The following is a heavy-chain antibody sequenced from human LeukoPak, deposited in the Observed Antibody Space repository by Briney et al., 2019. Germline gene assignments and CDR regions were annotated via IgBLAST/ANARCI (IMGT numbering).Heavy chain of an antibody. CDR3: GSTYSSSLYFDY. V-gene: IGHV4-59*08. CDR2: IYYSGST. Sequence: SETLSLTCTVSGGSISSYYWSWIRQPPGKGLEWIGYIYYSGSTNYNPSLKSRVTISVDTSKNQFSLKLSSVTAADTAVYYCGSTYSSSLYFDYWGQGTLVTVSS. D-gene: IGHD6-19*01. J-gene: IGHJ4*02. CDR1: GGSISSYY.